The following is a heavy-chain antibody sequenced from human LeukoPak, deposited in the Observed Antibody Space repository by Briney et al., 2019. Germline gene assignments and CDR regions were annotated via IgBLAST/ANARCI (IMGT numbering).Heavy chain of an antibody. J-gene: IGHJ4*02. CDR1: GFTISSYA. CDR3: AREGGYYDTSGYYLLY. CDR2: ISYDGSNK. D-gene: IGHD3-22*01. V-gene: IGHV3-30-3*01. Sequence: GRSLRLSCAASGFTISSYAMHWVRQAPGKGLEWVAVISYDGSNKYYADSVKGRFTISRDTSKNTLYLQMNSLRPEDTTVYYCAREGGYYDTSGYYLLYWGQGTLVTVSS.